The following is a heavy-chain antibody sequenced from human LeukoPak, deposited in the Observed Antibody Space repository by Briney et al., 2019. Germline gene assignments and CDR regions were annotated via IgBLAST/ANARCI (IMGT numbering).Heavy chain of an antibody. D-gene: IGHD4-17*01. J-gene: IGHJ4*02. CDR2: FDPEDGEP. CDR3: AKSHGDYGLLDY. CDR1: GYSLTDLS. V-gene: IGHV1-24*01. Sequence: ASVKVSCKVSGYSLTDLSMHWVRQAPGKGLEWIGGFDPEDGEPIYAQKFQGRLSMTEDTSKDTGYMELRTLRSEDMALYYCAKSHGDYGLLDYWGQGTLVTVSS.